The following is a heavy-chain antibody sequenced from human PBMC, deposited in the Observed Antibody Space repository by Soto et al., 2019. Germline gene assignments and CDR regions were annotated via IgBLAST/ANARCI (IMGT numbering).Heavy chain of an antibody. CDR3: AREEDIEAHKTPLHY. D-gene: IGHD6-6*01. CDR2: IIPIFGTA. V-gene: IGHV1-69*06. J-gene: IGHJ4*02. Sequence: SVKVSCKASGGTFSSYAISWVRQAPGQGLEWMGGIIPIFGTANYAQKFQGRVTITADKSTSTAYMELSSLRSEDTAVYYCAREEDIEAHKTPLHYWGQGTLVTVSS. CDR1: GGTFSSYA.